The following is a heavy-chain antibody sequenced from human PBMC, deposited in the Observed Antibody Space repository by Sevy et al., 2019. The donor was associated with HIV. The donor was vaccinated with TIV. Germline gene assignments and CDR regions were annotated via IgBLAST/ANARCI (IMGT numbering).Heavy chain of an antibody. V-gene: IGHV3-21*01. CDR2: VSSSSSYI. Sequence: GGSLRLSCAASGFNFRTYNMNWVRQAPGKGLEWVSSVSSSSSYIYYADSVKGRFTISRDNAKTSLYLQMNSLRAEDTAVYYCARDYVLPATIDYCYYGMDVWGQGTTVTVSS. CDR3: ARDYVLPATIDYCYYGMDV. D-gene: IGHD2-2*01. J-gene: IGHJ6*02. CDR1: GFNFRTYN.